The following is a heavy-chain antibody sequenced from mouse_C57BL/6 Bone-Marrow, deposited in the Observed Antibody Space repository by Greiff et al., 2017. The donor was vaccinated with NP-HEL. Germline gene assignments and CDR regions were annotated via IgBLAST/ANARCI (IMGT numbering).Heavy chain of an antibody. Sequence: QVQLQQPGAELVRPGTSVKLSCKASGYTFTSYWMHWVKQRPGQGLEWIGVIDPSDSYTKYNQKFKGKATLTVDTSSSTAYMQLTSLTSEDSAVYYCARGESYFDYWGQGTTLTVSS. V-gene: IGHV1-59*01. CDR1: GYTFTSYW. J-gene: IGHJ2*01. CDR3: ARGESYFDY. CDR2: IDPSDSYT.